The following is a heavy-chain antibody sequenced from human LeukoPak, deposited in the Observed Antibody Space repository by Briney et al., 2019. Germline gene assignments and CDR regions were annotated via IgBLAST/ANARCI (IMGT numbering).Heavy chain of an antibody. CDR3: ARVTPTVTTTNWFDP. D-gene: IGHD4-17*01. Sequence: ASVTVSCTASGYTFIAYYMHWVRQAPGQGLEWMGWINPNSGGTSYAQKFQGRVTMTRDTSITTAYMELSGLRSDDTAVYYCARVTPTVTTTNWFDPWGQGTLVTVSS. J-gene: IGHJ5*02. CDR1: GYTFIAYY. V-gene: IGHV1-2*02. CDR2: INPNSGGT.